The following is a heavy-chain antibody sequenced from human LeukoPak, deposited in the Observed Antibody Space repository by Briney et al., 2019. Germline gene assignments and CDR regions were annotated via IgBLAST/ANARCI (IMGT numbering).Heavy chain of an antibody. CDR3: ARENCSGGSCLIDY. Sequence: SETLSLTCAVYGGSFSGYYWSWIRQPPGKGLEWIGYIYYSGSTNYNPSLKSRVTISVDTSKNQFSLKLSSVTAADTAVYYCARENCSGGSCLIDYWGQGTLVTVSS. D-gene: IGHD2-15*01. CDR2: IYYSGST. CDR1: GGSFSGYY. J-gene: IGHJ4*02. V-gene: IGHV4-59*01.